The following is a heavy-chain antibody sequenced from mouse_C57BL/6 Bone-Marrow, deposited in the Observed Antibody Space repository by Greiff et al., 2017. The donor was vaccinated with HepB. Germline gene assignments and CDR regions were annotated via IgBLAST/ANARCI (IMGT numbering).Heavy chain of an antibody. J-gene: IGHJ2*01. CDR2: IDPETGGT. V-gene: IGHV1-15*01. D-gene: IGHD3-2*02. CDR3: TRGLRLLFDY. Sequence: QVQLQESGAELVRPGASVTLSCKASGYTFTDYEMHWVKQTPVHGLEWIGAIDPETGGTAYNQKFKGKAILTADKSSSTAYMDRRSLTSEDSAVYYCTRGLRLLFDYWGQGTTLTVSS. CDR1: GYTFTDYE.